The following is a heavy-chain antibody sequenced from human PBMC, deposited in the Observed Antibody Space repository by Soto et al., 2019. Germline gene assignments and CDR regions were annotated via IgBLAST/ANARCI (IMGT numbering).Heavy chain of an antibody. CDR3: ATEGGVGYGSSRGAF. D-gene: IGHD5-12*01. Sequence: QVQLVESGGGVVQPGRSLRLSCVASGVSFSTYGMHWVRQAPGKGLEWVASIWHDGIYKFHADAVKGRFAISRDNSMNSLYLQMNSLTVEDTAMYYCATEGGVGYGSSRGAFWGQGPLVTVSS. J-gene: IGHJ4*02. V-gene: IGHV3-33*01. CDR2: IWHDGIYK. CDR1: GVSFSTYG.